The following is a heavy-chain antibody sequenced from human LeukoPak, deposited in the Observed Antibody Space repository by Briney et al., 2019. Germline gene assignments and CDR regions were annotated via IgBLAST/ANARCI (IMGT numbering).Heavy chain of an antibody. D-gene: IGHD6-6*01. CDR1: GGSFSPYY. J-gene: IGHJ4*02. Sequence: SETLSLTCTVSGGSFSPYYWNWIRQPPGKGLEWIGYVHYTGSTNYNPSLRSQIAISVATSKNQFSLRLNSVTAADTAVYYCARGGSRQSSSSDLDYWGQGTLVTVSS. V-gene: IGHV4-59*01. CDR3: ARGGSRQSSSSDLDY. CDR2: VHYTGST.